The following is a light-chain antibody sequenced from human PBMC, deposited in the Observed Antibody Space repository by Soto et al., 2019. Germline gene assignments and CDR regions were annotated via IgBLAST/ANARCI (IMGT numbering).Light chain of an antibody. V-gene: IGLV1-44*01. Sequence: QSALTQPPSLSGTPGQRATISCSGSTSNIAGNTVHWYQHLPETAPKLLIYIDDQRPSGVPDRFSGSKSGTSASLAISGLQSEDEADYYCATWDDSLNAAVFGGGTQLTVL. CDR1: TSNIAGNT. J-gene: IGLJ7*01. CDR3: ATWDDSLNAAV. CDR2: IDD.